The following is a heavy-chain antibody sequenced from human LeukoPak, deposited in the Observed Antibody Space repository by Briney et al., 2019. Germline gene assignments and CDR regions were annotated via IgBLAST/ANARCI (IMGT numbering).Heavy chain of an antibody. Sequence: SETLSLTCTVSGGSISSGFYYWSWIRQPAGKGLEWIGRIYTGGSNYNPSLKSRVTISVDTSKNQFSLKLSSVTAADTAVYYCARGGIAVAGMDYWGQGTLVTVSS. CDR1: GGSISSGFYY. CDR3: ARGGIAVAGMDY. V-gene: IGHV4-61*02. CDR2: IYTGGS. D-gene: IGHD6-19*01. J-gene: IGHJ4*02.